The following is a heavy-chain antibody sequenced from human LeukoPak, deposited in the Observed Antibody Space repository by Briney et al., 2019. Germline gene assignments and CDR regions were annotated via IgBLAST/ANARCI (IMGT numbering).Heavy chain of an antibody. J-gene: IGHJ4*02. Sequence: GASVKVSCKASGYTFTSYGISWVRQAPGQGLEWMGWISAYNGNTNYAQKFQGRVTMTTDTSTRTAYMELRSLISDDTAVYYCASGEGVAAFDYWGQGTLVTVSS. CDR3: ASGEGVAAFDY. CDR2: ISAYNGNT. D-gene: IGHD3-3*01. CDR1: GYTFTSYG. V-gene: IGHV1-18*01.